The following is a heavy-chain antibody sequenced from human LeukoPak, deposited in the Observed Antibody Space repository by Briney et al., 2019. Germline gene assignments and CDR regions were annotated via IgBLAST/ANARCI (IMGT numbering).Heavy chain of an antibody. V-gene: IGHV4-59*01. CDR3: ASLDGYNMNFDY. J-gene: IGHJ4*02. CDR1: GGSISSYY. Sequence: PSETLSLTCTVSGGSISSYYWGWIRQPPGKGLEWIGYIYYSGSTNYNPSLKSRVTISVDTSKNQFSLKLSSVTAADTAVYYCASLDGYNMNFDYWGQGTLVTVSS. CDR2: IYYSGST. D-gene: IGHD5-24*01.